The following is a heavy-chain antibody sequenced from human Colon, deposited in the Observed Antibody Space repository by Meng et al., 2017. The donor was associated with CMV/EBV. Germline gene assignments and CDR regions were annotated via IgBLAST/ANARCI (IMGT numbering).Heavy chain of an antibody. J-gene: IGHJ6*02. CDR1: GGSISSYY. CDR3: ARVEDSYYYYGMDV. V-gene: IGHV4-59*01. Sequence: LRLSCTVSGGSISSYYWSWIRQPPGKGLEWIGYIYYSGSTNYNPSLKSRVTISVDTSKNQFSLKLSSVTAADTAVYYCARVEDSYYYYGMDVWGQGTTVTVSS. CDR2: IYYSGST.